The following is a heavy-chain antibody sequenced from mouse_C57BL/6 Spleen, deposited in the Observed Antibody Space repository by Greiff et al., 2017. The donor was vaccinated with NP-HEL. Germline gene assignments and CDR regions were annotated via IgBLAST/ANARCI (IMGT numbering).Heavy chain of an antibody. CDR3: ARDLLRFYAMDY. Sequence: QVQLQQSGAELARPGASVKLSCKASGYTFTSYGISWVKQRTGQGLEWIGEIYPRSGNTYYNEKFKGKATLTADKSSSTAYMELRSLTSEDSAVYFCARDLLRFYAMDYWGQGTSVTVSS. V-gene: IGHV1-81*01. J-gene: IGHJ4*01. D-gene: IGHD1-1*01. CDR2: IYPRSGNT. CDR1: GYTFTSYG.